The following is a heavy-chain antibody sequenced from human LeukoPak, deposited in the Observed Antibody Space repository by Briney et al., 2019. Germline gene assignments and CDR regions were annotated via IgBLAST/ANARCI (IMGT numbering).Heavy chain of an antibody. CDR1: RFTFSGHA. Sequence: GGSLRLSCSASRFTFSGHAMHWVSQAPGERLESVSAISADGGTTYYGDSVKGRFTISRDNSKNTLYLQMSSLRPDDTAVYYRVRELYDANWYDPWGQGTLVTVSS. V-gene: IGHV3-64D*09. CDR3: VRELYDANWYDP. D-gene: IGHD1-7*01. CDR2: ISADGGTT. J-gene: IGHJ5*02.